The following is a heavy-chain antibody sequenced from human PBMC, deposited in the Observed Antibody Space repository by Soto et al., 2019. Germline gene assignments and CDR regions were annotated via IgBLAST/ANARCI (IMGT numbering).Heavy chain of an antibody. D-gene: IGHD3-22*01. CDR1: GHPFTSYG. Sequence: ASVKVSCRASGHPFTSYGISSVRQAPGQGLEWMGWISAYNGNTNYAQKLHGRVTMTTDTSTSTAYMELRSLRSDDTAVYYCARDKDDSSGYPAWFDPWGQGTLVTVSS. V-gene: IGHV1-18*01. CDR2: ISAYNGNT. CDR3: ARDKDDSSGYPAWFDP. J-gene: IGHJ5*02.